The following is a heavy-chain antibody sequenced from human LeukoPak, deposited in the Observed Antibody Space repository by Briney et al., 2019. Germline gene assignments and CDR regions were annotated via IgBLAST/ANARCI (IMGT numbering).Heavy chain of an antibody. CDR3: ARGFNRGFDP. V-gene: IGHV3-53*01. Sequence: GGSPRLSCAASGFTVSSNYMSWVRQAPGKGLEWVSVIYAGGSTYYADSVKGRFTFSRDNSKNTLYLQMNSLRAEDTAVYYCARGFNRGFDPWGQGTLVTASS. CDR2: IYAGGST. CDR1: GFTVSSNY. J-gene: IGHJ5*02. D-gene: IGHD1-14*01.